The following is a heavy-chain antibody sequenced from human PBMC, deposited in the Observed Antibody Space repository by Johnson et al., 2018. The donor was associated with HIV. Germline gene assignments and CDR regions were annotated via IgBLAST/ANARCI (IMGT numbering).Heavy chain of an antibody. CDR2: IRWDGGST. V-gene: IGHV3-43D*03. CDR3: AKETTVTPGAFDI. CDR1: GFTFDDYA. D-gene: IGHD4-17*01. Sequence: VQLVESGGGLVQPGGSLRLSCAASGFTFDDYAMHWVRQAPGKGLEWVSLIRWDGGSTYYADSVKGRFTISRDNSKNTLYLQMNSLRAEDTAVYYCAKETTVTPGAFDIWGQGKMVTVSS. J-gene: IGHJ3*02.